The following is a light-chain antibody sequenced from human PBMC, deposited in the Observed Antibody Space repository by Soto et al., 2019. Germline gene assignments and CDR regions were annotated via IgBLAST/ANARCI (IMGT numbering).Light chain of an antibody. CDR1: QGISSY. CDR3: QQLNSYPT. CDR2: AAS. Sequence: MQVTQSPSSLSASVGDRVTVTCRASQGISSYLAWYQQKPGKAPKLLIYAASTLQSGVPSRFSGSGSGTDFTLTISSLQPEDFATYYCQQLNSYPTFGQGTRLEIK. J-gene: IGKJ5*01. V-gene: IGKV1-9*01.